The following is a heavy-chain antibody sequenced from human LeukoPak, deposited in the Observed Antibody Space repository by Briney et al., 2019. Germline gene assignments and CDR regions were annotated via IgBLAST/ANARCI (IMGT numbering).Heavy chain of an antibody. D-gene: IGHD6-19*01. CDR2: TSSSDAGT. J-gene: IGHJ4*02. V-gene: IGHV3-23*01. CDR1: GFTLSSYA. Sequence: GGSLRLSCAASGFTLSSYAMSWVRQAPGKGLEWVSATSSSDAGTYYAASVRGRFTVSRDNSKNTLYLQMNSLRVEDTAVYYCVTSSGESGYWGQGTLVTVSS. CDR3: VTSSGESGY.